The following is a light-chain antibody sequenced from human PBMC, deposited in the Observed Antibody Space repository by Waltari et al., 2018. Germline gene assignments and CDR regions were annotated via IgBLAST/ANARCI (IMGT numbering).Light chain of an antibody. CDR1: SSDVGGYNY. CDR2: EVT. Sequence: QSALTQPPSASGSPGQSVTISCTGTSSDVGGYNYVSWYQQYPGRAPKLMIYEVTKRPCGVPDRFSGSKSGNTASLAVSGLQADDEADYYCSSYAGSNNYWVFGGGTTLTVL. V-gene: IGLV2-8*01. J-gene: IGLJ3*02. CDR3: SSYAGSNNYWV.